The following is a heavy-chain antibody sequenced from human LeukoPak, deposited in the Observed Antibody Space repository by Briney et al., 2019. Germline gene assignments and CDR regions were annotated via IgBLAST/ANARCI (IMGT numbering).Heavy chain of an antibody. Sequence: KPSETLSLTCAVYGGSFSGYYWSWIRQPPGKGLEWIGEINHSGSTNYNPSLKSRVTISVDTSKNQFSLKLSSVTAADTAVYYCAREATYCSSTSCQNWFDPWGQGTPVTVSS. CDR1: GGSFSGYY. CDR2: INHSGST. D-gene: IGHD2-2*01. CDR3: AREATYCSSTSCQNWFDP. J-gene: IGHJ5*02. V-gene: IGHV4-34*01.